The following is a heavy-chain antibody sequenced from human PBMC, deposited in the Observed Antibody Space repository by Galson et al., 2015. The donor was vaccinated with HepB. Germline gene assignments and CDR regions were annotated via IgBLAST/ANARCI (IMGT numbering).Heavy chain of an antibody. D-gene: IGHD3-3*01. CDR1: GYTFNNYG. Sequence: SCKASGYTFNNYGIGWVRQAPGQGLEWVGWINVDNGSTKYAQKFQGRVTMATDTSTSTAYLELRSLTSDDTAVYYCTRDLYDFGDYWGQGTLVTVSS. J-gene: IGHJ4*02. CDR2: INVDNGST. CDR3: TRDLYDFGDY. V-gene: IGHV1-18*01.